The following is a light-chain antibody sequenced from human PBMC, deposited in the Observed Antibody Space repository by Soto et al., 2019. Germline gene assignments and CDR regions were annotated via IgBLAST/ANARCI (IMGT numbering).Light chain of an antibody. J-gene: IGKJ2*01. CDR3: QQYFTSPYN. V-gene: IGKV3-20*01. CDR2: GSS. CDR1: QRVSTIY. Sequence: EIVLTQSPGTLSLSPGERATLSCRASQRVSTIYLAWYQQRPGQAPRLLIYGSSSRATGIRDRFDGSGSGTDFTLTINSLEPEDFAVYYCQQYFTSPYNFGQGTKVEIK.